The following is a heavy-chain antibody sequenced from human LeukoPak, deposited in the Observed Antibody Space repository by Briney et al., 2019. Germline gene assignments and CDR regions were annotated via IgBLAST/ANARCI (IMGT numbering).Heavy chain of an antibody. CDR3: ARDYRIL. Sequence: GGSLRLSCAASGFTFSSYAMHWVRQAPGKGLEWVANIKQDGSEKYYVDSVKGRFTISRDNAKNSLYLQMNSLRAEDTAVYYCARDYRILWGQGTLVTVSS. V-gene: IGHV3-7*01. CDR1: GFTFSSYA. J-gene: IGHJ4*02. D-gene: IGHD1-26*01. CDR2: IKQDGSEK.